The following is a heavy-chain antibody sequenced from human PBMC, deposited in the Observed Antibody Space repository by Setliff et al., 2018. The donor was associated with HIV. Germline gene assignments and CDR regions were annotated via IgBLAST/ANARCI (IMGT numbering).Heavy chain of an antibody. V-gene: IGHV1-24*01. J-gene: IGHJ4*02. D-gene: IGHD3-22*01. CDR2: FDPEDGET. CDR3: TTEFPFSSPYYYDSSGYYY. Sequence: ASVKVSCKVSGYTLSELSMHWVRQAPGKGLEWMGGFDPEDGETIYAQKFQGRVTMTEDTSTDTAYMELRSLRSEDTAVYYCTTEFPFSSPYYYDSSGYYYWGQGTLVTVSS. CDR1: GYTLSELS.